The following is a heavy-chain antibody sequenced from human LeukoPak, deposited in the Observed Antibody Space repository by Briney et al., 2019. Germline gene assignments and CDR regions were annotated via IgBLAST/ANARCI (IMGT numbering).Heavy chain of an antibody. J-gene: IGHJ2*01. D-gene: IGHD3-22*01. CDR1: GGSISSYY. CDR2: IYYCWST. V-gene: IGHV4-59*01. Sequence: SETLSLTCTVSGGSISSYYWSWIRQPAGKGLEWIGYIYYCWSTSYNPSLKSRITISVDTSKNQFSLQLRSVTVEDTAVYYGGGDHYYNSSGYTFRLWGRGSLVRVSS. CDR3: GGDHYYNSSGYTFRL.